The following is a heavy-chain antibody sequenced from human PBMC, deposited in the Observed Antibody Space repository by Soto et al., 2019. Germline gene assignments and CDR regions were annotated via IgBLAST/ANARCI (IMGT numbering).Heavy chain of an antibody. CDR1: GYSISAYY. V-gene: IGHV1-2*02. J-gene: IGHJ4*02. CDR3: GRDDYGIFPY. Sequence: ASVKVSCKASGYSISAYYIHWVRQAPGQGLEWMGWIDPKNGGTVSAQRFQGRLTMTRDTSISTVYMDLSGLTSDDTALYYCGRDDYGIFPYWGQGSLVTVSS. CDR2: IDPKNGGT. D-gene: IGHD3-10*01.